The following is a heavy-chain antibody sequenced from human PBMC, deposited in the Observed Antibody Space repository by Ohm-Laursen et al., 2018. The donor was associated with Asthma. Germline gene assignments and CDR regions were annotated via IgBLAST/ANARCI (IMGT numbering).Heavy chain of an antibody. CDR3: AKDIHHVRYWYFDL. Sequence: SVKVSCKASGGTFSSYAISWVRQAPGQGLEWMGGIIPIFGTANYAQKFQGRVTITADESTSTAYMELSSLRSEDTALYYCAKDIHHVRYWYFDLWGRGTLVTVSS. V-gene: IGHV1-69*13. CDR2: IIPIFGTA. J-gene: IGHJ2*01. CDR1: GGTFSSYA. D-gene: IGHD1-14*01.